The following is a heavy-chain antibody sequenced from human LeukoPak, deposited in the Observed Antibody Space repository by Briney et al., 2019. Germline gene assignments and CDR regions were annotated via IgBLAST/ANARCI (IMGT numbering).Heavy chain of an antibody. CDR1: GFTFSSYS. V-gene: IGHV3-21*01. CDR3: AREWEGYYYDSSGLDY. J-gene: IGHJ4*02. CDR2: ISSSSSYI. Sequence: GGSLRLSCAASGFTFSSYSMNWVRRAPGKGLEWVSSISSSSSYIYYADSVKGRFTISRDNAKNSLYLQMNSLRAEDTAVYYCAREWEGYYYDSSGLDYWGQGTLVTVSS. D-gene: IGHD3-22*01.